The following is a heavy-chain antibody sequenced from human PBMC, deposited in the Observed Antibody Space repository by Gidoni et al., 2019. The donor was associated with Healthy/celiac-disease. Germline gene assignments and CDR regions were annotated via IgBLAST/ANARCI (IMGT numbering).Heavy chain of an antibody. Sequence: VQLVESGGGVVHPGRSLSLSCAASGFTFSSYAMHWVRQAPGQGLEWVAVISYDGSNKYYADSVKGRFTISRDNSKNTLYLQMNSLRAEDTAVYYCARDLTAMGLFDYWGQGTLVTVSS. CDR2: ISYDGSNK. CDR3: ARDLTAMGLFDY. J-gene: IGHJ4*02. V-gene: IGHV3-30-3*01. D-gene: IGHD5-18*01. CDR1: GFTFSSYA.